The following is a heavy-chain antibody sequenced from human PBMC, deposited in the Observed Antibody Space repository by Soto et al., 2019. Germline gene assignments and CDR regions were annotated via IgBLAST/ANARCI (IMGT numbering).Heavy chain of an antibody. CDR2: IYYSGST. D-gene: IGHD3-9*01. CDR3: ARDKHIRYFDAYYFDY. V-gene: IGHV4-59*01. CDR1: GGSISSYY. J-gene: IGHJ4*02. Sequence: SETLSLTCTVSGGSISSYYWSWIRQPPGKGLEWIGYIYYSGSTNYNPSLKSRVTISVDTSKNQFSLKLSSVTAADTAVYYCARDKHIRYFDAYYFDYWGQGTLVTV.